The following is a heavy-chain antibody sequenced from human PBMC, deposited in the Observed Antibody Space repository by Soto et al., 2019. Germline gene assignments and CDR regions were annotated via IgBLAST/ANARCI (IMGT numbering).Heavy chain of an antibody. CDR2: INSDGSNS. Sequence: EVQLVESGGGLVQPGGSLRLSCAASGFTFSTSWMHWVRQAPGKGLVWVSRINSDGSNSIYVDSVKGRFTISRDNAKNTLYLQMNSLRAEDTAVYYCARDMYKSFDYWGQGTLVTVSS. CDR3: ARDMYKSFDY. CDR1: GFTFSTSW. V-gene: IGHV3-74*01. D-gene: IGHD1-20*01. J-gene: IGHJ4*02.